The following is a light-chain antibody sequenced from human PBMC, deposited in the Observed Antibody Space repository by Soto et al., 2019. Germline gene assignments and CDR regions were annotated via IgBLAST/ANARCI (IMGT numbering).Light chain of an antibody. CDR2: NVT. J-gene: IGLJ1*01. V-gene: IGLV2-23*02. CDR3: CSFVGVTNDV. Sequence: QSALTQPASVSGSPGQSITISCSGNAVSYQLVSWYQQQPGKAPKLILYNVTRRPSGVSNRFSGFKSGTTASLKITGLQAEDEADYYCCSFVGVTNDVFGNETKVTVL. CDR1: GNAVSYQL.